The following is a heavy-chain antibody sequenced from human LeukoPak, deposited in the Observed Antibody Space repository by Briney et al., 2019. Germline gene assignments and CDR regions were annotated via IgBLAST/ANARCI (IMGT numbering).Heavy chain of an antibody. D-gene: IGHD1-14*01. CDR2: INPNSGVT. J-gene: IGHJ4*02. CDR1: GYTFTGYY. V-gene: IGHV1-2*06. Sequence: ASVKVSCKASGYTFTGYYIHWMRQAPGRGLEWMGRINPNSGVTKCAQQFQGRVTMTRDTSITTAYMELSSLRSDDTAVYYCARVRPDGDKMFYFDNWGQGTLVTVSS. CDR3: ARVRPDGDKMFYFDN.